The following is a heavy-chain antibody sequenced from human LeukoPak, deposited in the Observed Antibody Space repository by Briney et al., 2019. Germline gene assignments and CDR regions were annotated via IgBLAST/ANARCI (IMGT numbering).Heavy chain of an antibody. Sequence: SETLSLTCTVSGGSISSGGYYWSWIRQHPGKGLEWIGYIYYSGSTYYNPSLKSRVTMSVDTSKNQFSLKLSSVTAADTAVYYCARATYYYDSSGYYPKDYFDYWGQGTLVTVSS. CDR1: GGSISSGGYY. J-gene: IGHJ4*02. V-gene: IGHV4-31*03. CDR2: IYYSGST. D-gene: IGHD3-22*01. CDR3: ARATYYYDSSGYYPKDYFDY.